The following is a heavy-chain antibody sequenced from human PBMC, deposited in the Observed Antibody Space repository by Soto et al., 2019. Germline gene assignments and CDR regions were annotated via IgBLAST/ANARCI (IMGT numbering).Heavy chain of an antibody. CDR1: GFTFSSSW. Sequence: EVQLVESGGGLVQPGGSLRLSCAASGFTFSSSWMHWVRQTPEKGLEWVSYVSSSSSTIYYADSVKGRFTISRDNAKNSLFLQMNSLRDEDTAVYFCARELYKWNDRGAFDIWGQGTLVTVSS. J-gene: IGHJ3*02. CDR3: ARELYKWNDRGAFDI. CDR2: VSSSSSTI. D-gene: IGHD1-20*01. V-gene: IGHV3-48*02.